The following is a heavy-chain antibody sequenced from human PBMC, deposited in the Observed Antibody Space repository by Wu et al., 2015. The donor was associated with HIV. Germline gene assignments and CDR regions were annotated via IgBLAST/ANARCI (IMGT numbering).Heavy chain of an antibody. CDR1: GGTFSSYA. D-gene: IGHD3-10*01. Sequence: QVQLVQSGAEVKKPGSSVKVSCKASGGTFSSYAISWVRQAPGQGLEWMGRIIPIFGTANYAQKFQGRVTITADESTSTAYMELSSLRSEDTAVYYCARDLAANQYYYGSGSSNPFDPWGQGTLVTVSS. CDR2: IIPIFGTA. V-gene: IGHV1-69*13. J-gene: IGHJ5*02. CDR3: ARDLAANQYYYGSGSSNPFDP.